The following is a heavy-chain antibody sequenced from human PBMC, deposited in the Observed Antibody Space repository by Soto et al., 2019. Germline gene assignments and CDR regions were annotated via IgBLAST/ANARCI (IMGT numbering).Heavy chain of an antibody. J-gene: IGHJ3*02. CDR2: IIPILGIA. Sequence: GASLKVSCKASVGTFSSYTISWVRQAPGQGVEWMGRIIPILGIANYAQKFQGSVTSAAGESTSAAYMDRSSLGSEDTAVYYCARDLGKDRAFDIWGQGTMVTVSS. CDR3: ARDLGKDRAFDI. CDR1: VGTFSSYT. V-gene: IGHV1-69*04.